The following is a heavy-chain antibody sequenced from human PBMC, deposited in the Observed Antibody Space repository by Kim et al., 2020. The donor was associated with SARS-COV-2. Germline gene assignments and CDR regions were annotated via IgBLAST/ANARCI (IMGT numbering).Heavy chain of an antibody. D-gene: IGHD3-3*01. CDR3: ARAHVDYDFWRGYYLPNLFDP. CDR1: GGTFSSYA. J-gene: IGHJ5*02. CDR2: IIPIFGTA. V-gene: IGHV1-69*13. Sequence: SVKVSCKASGGTFSSYAISWVRQAPGQGLEWMGGIIPIFGTANYAQKLQGRVTITADESTSTAYMELSSLRSEDTAVYYCARAHVDYDFWRGYYLPNLFDPWGQGTLVTVSS.